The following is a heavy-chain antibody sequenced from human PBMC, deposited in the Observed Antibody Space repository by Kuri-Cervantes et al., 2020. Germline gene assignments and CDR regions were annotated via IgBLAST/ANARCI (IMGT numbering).Heavy chain of an antibody. CDR1: GISINSGIYY. J-gene: IGHJ4*02. D-gene: IGHD1-26*01. V-gene: IGHV4-39*01. CDR2: MYYSDST. CDR3: ARGWELGLNYFDY. Sequence: SETLSLTCNVSGISINSGIYYWAWIRQPPGKGLEWIGNMYYSDSTYYNPSLKSRATISVDASKNQFSLRLTSVTAADTAVYYCARGWELGLNYFDYWGQGTLVTVSS.